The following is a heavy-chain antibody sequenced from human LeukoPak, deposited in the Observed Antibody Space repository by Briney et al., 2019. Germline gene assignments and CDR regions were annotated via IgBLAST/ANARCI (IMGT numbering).Heavy chain of an antibody. CDR3: ARDQTDILRYFDCYYDY. D-gene: IGHD3-9*01. V-gene: IGHV3-11*01. CDR1: GFTFSDYY. J-gene: IGHJ4*02. Sequence: GGSLRLSCAASGFTFSDYYMSWIRQAPGKGLEWVSYISSSGSTIYYADSVKGRFTISRDNSKNSLHLQMNSLRTEDTAFYYCARDQTDILRYFDCYYDYWGRGTLVTVSS. CDR2: ISSSGSTI.